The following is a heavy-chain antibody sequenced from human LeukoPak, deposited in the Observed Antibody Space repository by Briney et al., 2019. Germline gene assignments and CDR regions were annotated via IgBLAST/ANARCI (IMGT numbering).Heavy chain of an antibody. D-gene: IGHD2-15*01. CDR3: ARGLPLGCSGGSCYLVRRRFDY. V-gene: IGHV4-38-2*02. CDR2: IYYSGST. CDR1: GYSISSGYY. Sequence: SETLSLTCTVSGYSISSGYYWGWIRPPPGKGLEWIGSIYYSGSTYYNPSLKRRVTISGDTSKNQFSLKVSSVTAADTAVYYCARGLPLGCSGGSCYLVRRRFDYWGQGTLVTVSS. J-gene: IGHJ4*02.